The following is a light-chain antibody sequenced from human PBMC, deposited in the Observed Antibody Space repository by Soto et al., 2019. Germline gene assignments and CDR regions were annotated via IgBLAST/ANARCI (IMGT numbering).Light chain of an antibody. CDR3: ATWDDGLNAWV. V-gene: IGLV1-44*01. J-gene: IGLJ3*02. CDR2: SNN. CDR1: TSNIGRNS. Sequence: QSVLIQPPSASGTPGQRVSVSCSGTTSNIGRNSVNWYQQFPGTAPKLLIHSNNQRPSGVPDRFSGSKSGASASLAISGLQSEDEADYYCATWDDGLNAWVFGGGTKLTVL.